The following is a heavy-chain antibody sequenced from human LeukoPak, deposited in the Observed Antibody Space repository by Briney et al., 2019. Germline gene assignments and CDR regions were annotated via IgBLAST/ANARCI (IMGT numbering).Heavy chain of an antibody. CDR2: ISAYNGNT. J-gene: IGHJ6*03. V-gene: IGHV1-18*01. CDR1: GGTFSSYA. Sequence: ASVKVSCKASGGTFSSYAISWVRQAPGQGLEWMGWISAYNGNTNYAQKLQGRVTMTTDTSTSTAYMELRSLRSDDTAVYYCARDPLDDSSGGYYMDVWGKGTTVTVSS. CDR3: ARDPLDDSSGGYYMDV. D-gene: IGHD3-22*01.